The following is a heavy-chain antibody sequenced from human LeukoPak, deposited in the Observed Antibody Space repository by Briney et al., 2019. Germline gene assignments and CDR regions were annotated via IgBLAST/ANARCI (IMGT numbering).Heavy chain of an antibody. J-gene: IGHJ4*02. Sequence: SETLSLTCTVSGGSISSYYWSWIRQPPGKGLERIGYIYYSGSTNYNPSLKSRVTISVDTSKNQFSLKLSSVTAADTAVYYCARAMNYSNPLPFDYWGQGTLVTVSS. D-gene: IGHD4-11*01. CDR3: ARAMNYSNPLPFDY. CDR2: IYYSGST. V-gene: IGHV4-59*01. CDR1: GGSISSYY.